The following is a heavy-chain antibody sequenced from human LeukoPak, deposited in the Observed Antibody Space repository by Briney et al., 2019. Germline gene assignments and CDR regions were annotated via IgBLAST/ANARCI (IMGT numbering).Heavy chain of an antibody. CDR2: ISGSSTYM. D-gene: IGHD6-19*01. CDR3: ARDRSGWCAIDY. V-gene: IGHV3-21*01. J-gene: IGHJ4*02. Sequence: PGGSLRLSCAASGFTFSSYSMNWVRQAPGKGLEWVSSISGSSTYMYYADSVKGRFTISRDTARNSLYLHMNSLRAEDTAVYYCARDRSGWCAIDYWGQGALVTVSS. CDR1: GFTFSSYS.